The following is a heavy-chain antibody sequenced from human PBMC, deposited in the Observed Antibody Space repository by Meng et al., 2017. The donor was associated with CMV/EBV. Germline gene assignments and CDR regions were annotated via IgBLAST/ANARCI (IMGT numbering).Heavy chain of an antibody. D-gene: IGHD3-22*01. J-gene: IGHJ4*02. CDR1: GLPFSDNY. CDR2: VNSNNEAT. V-gene: IGHV1-2*02. Sequence: HVQPVQSGAEHKEPGASVKVSCTASGLPFSDNYMHRVRQDPGQVLEWMGWVNSNNEATNYARKFQVRVSMTRDTTISTAHMELSRLMSDDTAVYYCVRSSGRSLFDYWGQGTLVTVSS. CDR3: VRSSGRSLFDY.